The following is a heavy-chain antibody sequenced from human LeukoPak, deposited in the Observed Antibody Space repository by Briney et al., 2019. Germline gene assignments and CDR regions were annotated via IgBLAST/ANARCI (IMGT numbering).Heavy chain of an antibody. V-gene: IGHV4-34*01. CDR2: INHSGST. J-gene: IGHJ6*02. CDR3: ARGPSFGYSSSWPLYYYYGMDV. D-gene: IGHD6-13*01. Sequence: GSLRLSCEGSGISFSNAWMSWVRQAPGKGLEWIGEINHSGSTNYNPSLKSRVTISVDTSKNQFSLKLSSVTAADTAVYYCARGPSFGYSSSWPLYYYYGMDVWGQGTTVTVSS. CDR1: GISFSNAW.